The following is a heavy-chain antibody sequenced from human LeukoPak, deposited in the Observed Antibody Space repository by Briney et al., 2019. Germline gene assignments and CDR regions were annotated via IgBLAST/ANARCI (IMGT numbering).Heavy chain of an antibody. D-gene: IGHD3-3*01. CDR3: ARVDSYYDFWSGYYRGYYYYGMDV. CDR2: INPNSGGT. V-gene: IGHV1-2*06. J-gene: IGHJ6*02. CDR1: GYTFTSYA. Sequence: ASVKVSCKASGYTFTSYAMHWVRQAPGQGLEWMGRINPNSGGTNYAQKFQGRVTMTRDTSISTAYMELSRLRSDDTAVYYCARVDSYYDFWSGYYRGYYYYGMDVWGQGTTVTVSS.